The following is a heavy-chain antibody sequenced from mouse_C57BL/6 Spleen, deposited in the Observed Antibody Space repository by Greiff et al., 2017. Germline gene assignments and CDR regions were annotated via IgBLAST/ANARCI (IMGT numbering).Heavy chain of an antibody. CDR2: IDPETGGT. Sequence: QVQLQQSGAELVRPGASVTLSCKASGYTFTDYEMHWVKQTPVHGLEWIGAIDPETGGTAYNQKFKGKAILTADKSSSTAYMELRSLTSEDSAVYYCRFGVYDGYSDYWGQGTTLTVSS. CDR3: RFGVYDGYSDY. CDR1: GYTFTDYE. D-gene: IGHD2-3*01. V-gene: IGHV1-15*01. J-gene: IGHJ2*01.